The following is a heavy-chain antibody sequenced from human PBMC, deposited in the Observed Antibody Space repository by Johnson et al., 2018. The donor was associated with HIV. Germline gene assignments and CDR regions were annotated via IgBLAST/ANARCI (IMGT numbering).Heavy chain of an antibody. Sequence: VQLVESGGGLVKPGGSLRLSCAASGFTFDDYGMSWVRQAPGKGLEWVANIKQDGSEKYYVDSVKGRFTISRDNAKNSLDLQMNSLRAEDTAVYYCARERPRDAFDIWRQGTMVTVSS. CDR2: IKQDGSEK. CDR1: GFTFDDYG. V-gene: IGHV3-7*05. CDR3: ARERPRDAFDI. J-gene: IGHJ3*02.